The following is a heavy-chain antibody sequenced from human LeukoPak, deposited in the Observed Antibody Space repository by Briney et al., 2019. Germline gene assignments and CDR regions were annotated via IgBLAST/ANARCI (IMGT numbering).Heavy chain of an antibody. V-gene: IGHV4-39*07. J-gene: IGHJ4*02. D-gene: IGHD3-22*01. CDR1: GGSISSSSYC. CDR3: ARGRYYEEWAY. CDR2: IYYSGST. Sequence: PSETLSLTCTVSGGSISSSSYCWGWIRQPPGKGLEWIGSIYYSGSTYYNPSLKSRVTISVDTSKNQFSLKLSSVTAADTAVYYCARGRYYEEWAYWGQGTLVTVSS.